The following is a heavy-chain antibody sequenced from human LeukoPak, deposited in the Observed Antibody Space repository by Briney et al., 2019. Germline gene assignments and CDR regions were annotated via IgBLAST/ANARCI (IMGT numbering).Heavy chain of an antibody. D-gene: IGHD2-2*01. CDR2: IYYTGNT. CDR1: AGTISSGDYY. Sequence: SSQTLSLTCTVSAGTISSGDYYRSWTRQPPGKGLERIAHIYYTGNTYNNPALESRVTITFNTTKNQVSLKLSSVTAADSAWYNCSRSPPSPATKFVVLWFDPWGQGTLVTVSS. J-gene: IGHJ5*02. V-gene: IGHV4-30-4*08. CDR3: SRSPPSPATKFVVLWFDP.